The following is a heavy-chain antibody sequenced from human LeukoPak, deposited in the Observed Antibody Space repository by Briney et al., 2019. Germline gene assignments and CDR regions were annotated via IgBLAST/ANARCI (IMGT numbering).Heavy chain of an antibody. Sequence: PGGSLRLSCSGSGFTFCDHPMTWVRQAPGKGLEWVGYIRSKDYGGTAAYGTSVRGRFTISRDDSKSTAYLQMNNLTVEDTAVYYCVRKRQGDSWGQGTLVIVS. CDR1: GFTFCDHP. J-gene: IGHJ4*02. CDR2: IRSKDYGGTA. V-gene: IGHV3-49*04. CDR3: VRKRQGDS.